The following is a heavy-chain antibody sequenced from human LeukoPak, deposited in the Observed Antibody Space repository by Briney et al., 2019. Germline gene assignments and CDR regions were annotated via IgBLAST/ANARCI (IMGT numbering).Heavy chain of an antibody. J-gene: IGHJ6*02. CDR3: ARSAGDPPDYYYYGMDV. V-gene: IGHV1-2*02. CDR2: INPNSGGT. Sequence: EASVKVSCKASGYTFTGYYMHWVRQAPGQGLEWMGWINPNSGGTNYAQKFQGRVTMTRDTSISTAYMELSRLRSDDTAVYYCARSAGDPPDYYYYGMDVWGQGTTVTVSS. CDR1: GYTFTGYY. D-gene: IGHD3-10*01.